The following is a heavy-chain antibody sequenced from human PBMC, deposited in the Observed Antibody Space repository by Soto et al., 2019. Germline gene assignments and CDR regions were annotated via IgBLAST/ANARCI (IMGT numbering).Heavy chain of an antibody. CDR1: GGTFSSYA. CDR2: IITIFGTA. CDR3: ARSSITLVRGADYTMDV. V-gene: IGHV1-69*01. Sequence: QVQLVQSGAEVKKPGSSVKVSCKASGGTFSSYAISWVRQAPGQGLEWMGGIITIFGTANYEQKFQDRVTITADESTSPAYMELSSLRSEDTAVYYCARSSITLVRGADYTMDVWGQGTTVTVSS. J-gene: IGHJ6*02. D-gene: IGHD3-10*01.